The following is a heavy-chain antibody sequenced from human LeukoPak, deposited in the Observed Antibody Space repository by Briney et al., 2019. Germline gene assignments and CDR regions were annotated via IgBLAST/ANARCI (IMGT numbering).Heavy chain of an antibody. Sequence: SETLSLTCGVSGGSLSHYYWSWIRQPPGKGLEWIGEINHSGSTNYNPSLKSRVTISVDTSKNQFSLKLSSVIAADTAVYFCARGILRDYYDSSGFYHRGGVGYWGQGTLVTVSS. J-gene: IGHJ4*02. D-gene: IGHD3-22*01. V-gene: IGHV4-34*01. CDR1: GGSLSHYY. CDR2: INHSGST. CDR3: ARGILRDYYDSSGFYHRGGVGY.